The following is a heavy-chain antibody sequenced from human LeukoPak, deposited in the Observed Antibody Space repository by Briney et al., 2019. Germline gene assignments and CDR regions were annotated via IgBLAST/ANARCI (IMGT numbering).Heavy chain of an antibody. J-gene: IGHJ4*02. D-gene: IGHD3-16*01. CDR2: IYYSGSI. CDR1: GGSISSSSYY. Sequence: SETLSLPCTVSGGSISSSSYYWGWIRRPPGKGLEWSGSIYYSGSIYYNPSLKSRVTVSVDTSKNQFSLKLSSVGAADTAVYYCVRGSTLRHYQYWGQGTLVTVSS. V-gene: IGHV4-39*01. CDR3: VRGSTLRHYQY.